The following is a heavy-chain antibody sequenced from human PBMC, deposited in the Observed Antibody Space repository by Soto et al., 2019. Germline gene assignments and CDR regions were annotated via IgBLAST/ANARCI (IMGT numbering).Heavy chain of an antibody. V-gene: IGHV3-30*18. CDR3: AKAVRCISTSCYAGGDDAFDT. D-gene: IGHD2-2*01. CDR2: ISYDGSNK. Sequence: QVQLVESGGGVVQPGRSLRLSCAASGFTFSSYGMHWVRQAPGKGLEWVAVISYDGSNKYYADSVKGRFTISRDNSKNTQYLQMNRLGAEDTAVYYGAKAVRCISTSCYAGGDDAFDTWGQGTMVTVSS. J-gene: IGHJ3*02. CDR1: GFTFSSYG.